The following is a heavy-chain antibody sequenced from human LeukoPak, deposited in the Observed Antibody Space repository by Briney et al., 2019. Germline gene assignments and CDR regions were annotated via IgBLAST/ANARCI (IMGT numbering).Heavy chain of an antibody. D-gene: IGHD1-26*01. J-gene: IGHJ4*02. CDR3: ARGSGSYDY. Sequence: GASVKVSCKVSGYTLTELSMHWVRQAPGKGLEWMGGFDPEDGETIYAQKFQGRVTITADKSTSTAYMELSSLRSEDTAVYYCARGSGSYDYWGQGTLVTVSS. CDR2: FDPEDGET. V-gene: IGHV1-24*01. CDR1: GYTLTELS.